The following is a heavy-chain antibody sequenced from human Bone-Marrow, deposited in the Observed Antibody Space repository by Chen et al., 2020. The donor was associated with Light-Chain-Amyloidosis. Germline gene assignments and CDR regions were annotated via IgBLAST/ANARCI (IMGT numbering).Heavy chain of an antibody. V-gene: IGHV5-51*01. J-gene: IGHJ4*02. Sequence: EVQLEQSGPEVKKPGESLKISCKGSGYTFPNYWIGWVRQMPGKGLEWMGVIYPDDSDARYSPSLEGQVTISADKSITTAYLQWRSLKASDTAMYYCARRRDGYNVDYWGQGTLVTVSS. CDR1: GYTFPNYW. CDR3: ARRRDGYNVDY. CDR2: IYPDDSDA. D-gene: IGHD5-12*01.